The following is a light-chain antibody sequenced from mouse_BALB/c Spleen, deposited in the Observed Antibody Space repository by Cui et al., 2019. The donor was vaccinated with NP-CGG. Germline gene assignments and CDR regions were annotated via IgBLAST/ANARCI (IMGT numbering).Light chain of an antibody. J-gene: IGLJ1*01. CDR2: GTN. Sequence: QAVVTQESSPTTSPGETVTLTCRSSTGAVTTSNYANWVQEKPDHLFTGLIVGTNNRAPGVPARFSGSLIGDKAVLTITGAQTEDETIYFCALWYSNHWVFGGGTKLTVL. CDR1: TGAVTTSNY. CDR3: ALWYSNHWV. V-gene: IGLV1*01.